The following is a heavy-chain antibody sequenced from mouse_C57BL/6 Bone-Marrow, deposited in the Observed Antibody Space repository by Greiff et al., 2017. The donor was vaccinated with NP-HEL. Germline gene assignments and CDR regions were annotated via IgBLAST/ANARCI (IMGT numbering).Heavy chain of an antibody. CDR1: GYTFTSYG. D-gene: IGHD1-1*01. CDR3: ASSLFITTVVHFDC. J-gene: IGHJ2*01. Sequence: VQLQQSGAELARPGASVKLSCTASGYTFTSYGISWVKQRTGQGLEWIGEIYPRSGNTYYNEKFKGKATLTADKSCSTAYMELRSLTSEDSAVYFCASSLFITTVVHFDCWGQGTTLTVSS. V-gene: IGHV1-81*01. CDR2: IYPRSGNT.